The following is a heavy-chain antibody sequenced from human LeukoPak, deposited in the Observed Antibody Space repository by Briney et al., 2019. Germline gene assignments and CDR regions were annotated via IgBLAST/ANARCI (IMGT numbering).Heavy chain of an antibody. CDR3: ARDRSRVLDY. CDR2: INPNGGGT. V-gene: IGHV1-2*02. D-gene: IGHD2-8*02. Sequence: ASVKVSCKASGFTFTGYYMHWLRQAPGQGLEWMGWINPNGGGTDYVQKFQGRVTMTRDTTISMTYMELKWLRSDDTAVYYCARDRSRVLDYWGQGTQVTVSS. J-gene: IGHJ4*02. CDR1: GFTFTGYY.